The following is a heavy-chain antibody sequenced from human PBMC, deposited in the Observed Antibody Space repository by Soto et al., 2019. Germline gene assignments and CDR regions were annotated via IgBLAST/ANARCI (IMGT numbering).Heavy chain of an antibody. J-gene: IGHJ4*02. V-gene: IGHV3-15*01. CDR3: TTEMITFGGVIVKSCDY. Sequence: GSLRLSCAASGVTVCNAWMSWVRQAPGKGLEWAGRIKSKTDGGTTDYAAPVKGRFTISRDDSKNTLYLQMNSLKTEDTAVYYCTTEMITFGGVIVKSCDYWGQGTLVTVSS. D-gene: IGHD3-16*02. CDR2: IKSKTDGGTT. CDR1: GVTVCNAW.